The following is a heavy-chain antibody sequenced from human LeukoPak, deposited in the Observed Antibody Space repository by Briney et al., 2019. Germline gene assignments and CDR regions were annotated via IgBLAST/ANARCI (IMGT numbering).Heavy chain of an antibody. CDR2: INPNSGDT. CDR1: GYTFTTYH. V-gene: IGHV1-2*06. Sequence: ASVKVSCKASGYTFTTYHLHWVRQAPGQGLEWMGRINPNSGDTNYAQKFQGRVTMTTDTSISTAYMDLSGLRSDDTATYYCAREIRRGAGDWFDPWGQGTLVTVSS. J-gene: IGHJ5*02. D-gene: IGHD1-26*01. CDR3: AREIRRGAGDWFDP.